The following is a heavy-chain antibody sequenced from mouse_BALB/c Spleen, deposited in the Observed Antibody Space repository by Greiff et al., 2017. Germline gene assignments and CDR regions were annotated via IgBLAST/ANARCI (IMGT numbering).Heavy chain of an antibody. CDR2: IYPGSGST. CDR1: GYNFTSYW. CDR3: ARGYYGYDYWFAY. V-gene: IGHV1-55*01. Sequence: VQLQQPGAELVKPGTSVKLSCKASGYNFTSYWINWVKLRPGQGLEWIGDIYPGSGSTNYNEKFKSKATLTVDTSSSTAYMQLSSLASEDSALYYCARGYYGYDYWFAYWGQGTLVTVSA. J-gene: IGHJ3*01. D-gene: IGHD2-2*01.